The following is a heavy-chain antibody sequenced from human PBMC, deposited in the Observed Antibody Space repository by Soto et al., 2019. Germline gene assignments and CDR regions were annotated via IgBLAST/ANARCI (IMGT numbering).Heavy chain of an antibody. CDR1: GFTFSSYT. V-gene: IGHV3-48*02. D-gene: IGHD3-16*01. CDR3: ARELITFGVGAFDI. Sequence: EVQLVESGGGLVQPGGSLRLSCAASGFTFSSYTTNWVRLAPGKGLEWVSYISSSTSTIKYADSVKGRFTISRDNAKNSLYLQINSLGDEDTGVYYCARELITFGVGAFDIWGQGTMVTVSA. CDR2: ISSSTSTI. J-gene: IGHJ3*02.